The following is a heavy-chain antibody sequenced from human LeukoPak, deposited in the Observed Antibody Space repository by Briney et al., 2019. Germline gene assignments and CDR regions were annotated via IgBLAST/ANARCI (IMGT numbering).Heavy chain of an antibody. CDR3: ARERYSNGSAAYDQ. D-gene: IGHD5-18*01. Sequence: PGGSLRLSCVGSGFTFSSYWMHWVRQAPGKGLVWVSRINSDGSSTSYADSVKGRFTISRDNAKNTLYLQMNSLRVDDTAVYYCARERYSNGSAAYDQWGQGTLVTVSS. V-gene: IGHV3-74*01. CDR2: INSDGSST. CDR1: GFTFSSYW. J-gene: IGHJ4*02.